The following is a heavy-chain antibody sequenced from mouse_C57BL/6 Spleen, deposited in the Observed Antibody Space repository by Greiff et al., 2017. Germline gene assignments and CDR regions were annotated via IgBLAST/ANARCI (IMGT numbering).Heavy chain of an antibody. CDR2: IDPETGGT. J-gene: IGHJ1*03. V-gene: IGHV1-15*01. D-gene: IGHD2-3*01. CDR3: TRLSIDGYYDWYFDV. Sequence: QVQLKQSGAELVRPGASVTLSCKASGYTFTDYEMHWVKQTPVHGLEWIGAIDPETGGTAYNQKFKGKAILTADKSSSTAYMDLRSLTSEDSAVYYCTRLSIDGYYDWYFDVWGTGTTVTVSS. CDR1: GYTFTDYE.